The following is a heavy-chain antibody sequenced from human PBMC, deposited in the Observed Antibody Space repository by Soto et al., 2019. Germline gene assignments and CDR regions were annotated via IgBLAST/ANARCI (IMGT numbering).Heavy chain of an antibody. J-gene: IGHJ3*02. Sequence: PGGSLRLSCAASGFTFSSYGMHWVRQAPGKGLEWVAVISYDGSNKYYADSVKGRFTISRDNSKNTLYLQMNSLRAEDTAVYYFANLPGPQSSGWYLDDAFDIWGQGTMVTVSS. CDR2: ISYDGSNK. D-gene: IGHD6-19*01. V-gene: IGHV3-30*18. CDR3: ANLPGPQSSGWYLDDAFDI. CDR1: GFTFSSYG.